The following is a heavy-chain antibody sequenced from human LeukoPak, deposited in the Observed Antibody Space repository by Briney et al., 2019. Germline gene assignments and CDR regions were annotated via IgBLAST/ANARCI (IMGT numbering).Heavy chain of an antibody. J-gene: IGHJ6*03. CDR3: ARHLGISSSWYGDAYYYYYMDV. Sequence: ASVKVSCKTSGYTFTSYGINWVRQAPGQGLEWMGWISSFNGKTNYAQKLQGRVTLTTDTSTSTAYMELRSLRSDDTAVYYCARHLGISSSWYGDAYYYYYMDVWGKGTTVTVSS. CDR1: GYTFTSYG. V-gene: IGHV1-18*01. CDR2: ISSFNGKT. D-gene: IGHD6-13*01.